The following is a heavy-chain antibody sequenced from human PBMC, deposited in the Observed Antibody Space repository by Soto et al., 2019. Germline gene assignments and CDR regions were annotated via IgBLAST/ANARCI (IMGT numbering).Heavy chain of an antibody. J-gene: IGHJ4*02. CDR2: ISPYNDNT. V-gene: IGHV1-18*01. CDR1: GYTFIKYG. D-gene: IGHD6-13*01. CDR3: ARGFRSSWSNFDY. Sequence: ASVKVSCKASGYTFIKYGISWLRQAPGQGLEWVGWISPYNDNTYYAQKLQGRVTMTTDTSTSTAYMELRSLRSDDTAVYYCARGFRSSWSNFDYWGQGTLVTVSS.